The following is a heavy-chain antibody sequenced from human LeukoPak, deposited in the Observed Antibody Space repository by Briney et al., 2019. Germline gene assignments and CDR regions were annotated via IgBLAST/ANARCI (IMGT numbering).Heavy chain of an antibody. CDR1: GFTFSSYA. D-gene: IGHD1-26*01. V-gene: IGHV3-23*01. CDR2: ISGSGDST. CDR3: AKGGKWDVTPFDY. Sequence: GGSLRLSCAASGFTFSSYAMSWVRQAPGKGLEWVSAISGSGDSTYYGDSVKGRFTISRDNSKNTLYLQVNSLRAEDTAVYYCAKGGKWDVTPFDYWGQGTLVTVSS. J-gene: IGHJ4*02.